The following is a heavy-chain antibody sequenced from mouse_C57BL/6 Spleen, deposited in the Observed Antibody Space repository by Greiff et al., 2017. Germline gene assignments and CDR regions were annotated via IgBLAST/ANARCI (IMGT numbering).Heavy chain of an antibody. D-gene: IGHD4-1*01. CDR1: GYSFTGYY. Sequence: VQLQQSGPELVKPGASVKISCKASGYSFTGYYMNWVKQSPEKSLEWIGEINPSTGGTTYNQKFKAKATLTVDKSSSTAYMQLKSLTSEDSAVYYCARGGLGRWAMDYWGQGTSVTVSS. CDR3: ARGGLGRWAMDY. V-gene: IGHV1-42*01. CDR2: INPSTGGT. J-gene: IGHJ4*01.